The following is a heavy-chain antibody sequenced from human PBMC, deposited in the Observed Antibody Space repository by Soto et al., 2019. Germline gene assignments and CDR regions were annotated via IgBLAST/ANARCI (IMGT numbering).Heavy chain of an antibody. D-gene: IGHD3-22*01. CDR3: ARLVGGYYDSSEYFQH. Sequence: QLQLQESGPGLVKPSETLSLTCTVSGGSISSSSYYWGWIRQPPGKGLEWIGSIYYSGSTYYNPSLKSRVTISVDTSKNQFSLKLSSVTAADTAVYYCARLVGGYYDSSEYFQHWGQGSLVTVSS. CDR2: IYYSGST. J-gene: IGHJ1*01. V-gene: IGHV4-39*01. CDR1: GGSISSSSYY.